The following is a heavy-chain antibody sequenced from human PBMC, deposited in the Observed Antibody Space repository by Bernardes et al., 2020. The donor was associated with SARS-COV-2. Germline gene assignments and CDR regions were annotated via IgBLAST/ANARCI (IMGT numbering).Heavy chain of an antibody. CDR1: GFIFNNYG. Sequence: GGSLRLSCATSGFIFNNYGFHWVRRAPGKGPEWVAVISYEGSIKYYADSVGGRFTISRDSSRNTLFLDMKSLRAEDSAVYYCAKDRSIFWFGEGKNPFHPWGQGTLVTVSS. D-gene: IGHD3-10*01. CDR2: ISYEGSIK. V-gene: IGHV3-30*18. J-gene: IGHJ5*02. CDR3: AKDRSIFWFGEGKNPFHP.